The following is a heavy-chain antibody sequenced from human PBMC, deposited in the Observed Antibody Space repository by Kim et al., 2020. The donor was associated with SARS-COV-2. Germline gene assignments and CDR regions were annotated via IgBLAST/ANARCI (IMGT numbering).Heavy chain of an antibody. J-gene: IGHJ4*02. CDR3: ARDRFKLNSSGWILDY. CDR2: IIPIFGTA. V-gene: IGHV1-69*13. D-gene: IGHD6-19*01. CDR1: GGTFSSYA. Sequence: SVKVSCKASGGTFSSYAISWVRQAPGQGLELMGGIIPIFGTANYAQKFQGRVTITADESTSTAYMELSSLRSEDTAVYYCARDRFKLNSSGWILDYWGQGTLVTVSS.